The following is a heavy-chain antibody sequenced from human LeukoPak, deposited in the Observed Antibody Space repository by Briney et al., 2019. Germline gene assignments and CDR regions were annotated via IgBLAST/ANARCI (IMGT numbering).Heavy chain of an antibody. D-gene: IGHD3-3*01. Sequence: SETLSLTCAVYGGSFSGYYWSWIRQPPGKGLEWIGEINHSGSTNYNPSLKSRVTMSVDTSKNQFSLKLSSVTAADTAVYYCARAYYDFWSGYPTDAFDIWGQGTMVTVSS. CDR3: ARAYYDFWSGYPTDAFDI. CDR2: INHSGST. CDR1: GGSFSGYY. V-gene: IGHV4-34*01. J-gene: IGHJ3*02.